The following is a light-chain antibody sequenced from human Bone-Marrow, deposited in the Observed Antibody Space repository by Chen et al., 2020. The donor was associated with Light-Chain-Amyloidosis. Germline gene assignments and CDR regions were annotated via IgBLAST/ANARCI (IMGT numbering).Light chain of an antibody. Sequence: SYVLTHPPSPSVSPGQRARIACSGDDLPTKYAYWYQQKPGQAPVLVIHRDTERPSGISERFSGSSSGTTATLTISGVQAEDEADYHCQSADSSGTYEVIFGGGTKLTVL. CDR3: QSADSSGTYEVI. CDR1: DLPTKY. V-gene: IGLV3-25*03. J-gene: IGLJ2*01. CDR2: RDT.